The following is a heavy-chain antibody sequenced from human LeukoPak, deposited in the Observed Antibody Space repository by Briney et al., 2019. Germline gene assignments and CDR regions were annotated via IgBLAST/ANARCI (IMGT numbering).Heavy chain of an antibody. Sequence: SVKVSCKASGGTFSSYAISWVRQAPGQGLEWMGGIIPIFGTANYAQKFQGRVTITADESTSTAYMELSSLRSEDTAVYYCARDGKAATDAFDIWGQGTMVSVSS. CDR3: ARDGKAATDAFDI. J-gene: IGHJ3*02. V-gene: IGHV1-69*13. D-gene: IGHD2-15*01. CDR2: IIPIFGTA. CDR1: GGTFSSYA.